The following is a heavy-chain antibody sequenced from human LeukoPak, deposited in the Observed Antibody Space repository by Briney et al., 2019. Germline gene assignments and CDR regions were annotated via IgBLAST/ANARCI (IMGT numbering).Heavy chain of an antibody. V-gene: IGHV3-9*01. CDR2: ISWNSGSI. CDR3: AKSVGVWFGELSARYYFDY. CDR1: GFPFDDYA. D-gene: IGHD3-10*01. Sequence: PGRSLRLSCAASGFPFDDYAMHWVRQAPGKGLEWVSGISWNSGSIGYADSVKGRFTISRDNAKNSLYLQMNSLRAEDTALYYCAKSVGVWFGELSARYYFDYWGQGTLVTVSS. J-gene: IGHJ4*02.